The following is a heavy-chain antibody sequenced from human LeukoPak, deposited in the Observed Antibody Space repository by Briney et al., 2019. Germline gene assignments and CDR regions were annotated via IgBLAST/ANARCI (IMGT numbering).Heavy chain of an antibody. J-gene: IGHJ4*02. CDR1: GYPFSASG. V-gene: IGHV1-18*01. CDR3: ARGGADNNLLDF. Sequence: WASVKVSCKTSGYPFSASGLTWMRQSPGQRLEWMSWVDANDGDTSYAQNFQGRITMTTDAATRTAYMELRSLRSDDTAVYYCARGGADNNLLDFWGQGTLVTVSS. D-gene: IGHD1-26*01. CDR2: VDANDGDT.